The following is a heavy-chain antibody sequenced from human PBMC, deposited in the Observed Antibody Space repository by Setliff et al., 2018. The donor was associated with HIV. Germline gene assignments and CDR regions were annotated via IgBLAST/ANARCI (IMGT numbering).Heavy chain of an antibody. CDR1: GYSINTAYY. CDR2: FHHSGST. V-gene: IGHV4-38-2*01. J-gene: IGHJ6*03. Sequence: SSETLSLTCSVSGYSINTAYYWGWIRQSPGKGLEWIGGFHHSGSTHYNPSLKSRVTISGQTSNNQFSLQLTSVTAADTAVYYCARTLSTMVKTDGYYDYYYMDVWAKGPRSPSP. CDR3: ARTLSTMVKTDGYYDYYYMDV. D-gene: IGHD3-10*01.